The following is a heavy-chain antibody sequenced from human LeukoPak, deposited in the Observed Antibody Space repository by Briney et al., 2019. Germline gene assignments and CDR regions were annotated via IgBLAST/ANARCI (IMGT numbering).Heavy chain of an antibody. CDR2: IDISGST. Sequence: SETLSLTCTVSSGSISSGRYYWSWIRQPAGKGLEWIGRIDISGSTYYNPSLKSRVIISVDMSKNQFSLKLNSVTAADTAVYYCARTNYYDSSGYGGHTKYFDYWGQGTLVTVSS. CDR3: ARTNYYDSSGYGGHTKYFDY. J-gene: IGHJ4*02. CDR1: SGSISSGRYY. D-gene: IGHD3-22*01. V-gene: IGHV4-61*02.